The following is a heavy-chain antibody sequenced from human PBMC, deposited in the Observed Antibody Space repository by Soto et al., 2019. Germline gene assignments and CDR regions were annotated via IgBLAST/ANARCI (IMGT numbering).Heavy chain of an antibody. CDR1: GGSISSSSYY. CDR3: ASSVLRYFDWLLDFDY. CDR2: IYYSGST. Sequence: PSETLSLTCTVSGGSISSSSYYWGWIRQPPGKGLEWIGSIYYSGSTYYNPSLKSRVTISVDTSKNQFSLKLSSVTAADTAVYYCASSVLRYFDWLLDFDYWGQGTLVTVSS. V-gene: IGHV4-39*01. D-gene: IGHD3-9*01. J-gene: IGHJ4*02.